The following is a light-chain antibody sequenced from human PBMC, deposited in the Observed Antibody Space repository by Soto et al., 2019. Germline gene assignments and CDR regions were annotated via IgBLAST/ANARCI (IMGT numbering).Light chain of an antibody. V-gene: IGLV2-14*03. J-gene: IGLJ1*01. Sequence: QSALTQPASVSGSPGQSITISCTGASSDVGGYNYVSWYQQHPGKAPKLIIYDVSYRPSGVSDRFSGSKSGNTASLTISGLQAEDEADDHCSSYISTDTSNVFGTGTKVTVL. CDR2: DVS. CDR3: SSYISTDTSNV. CDR1: SSDVGGYNY.